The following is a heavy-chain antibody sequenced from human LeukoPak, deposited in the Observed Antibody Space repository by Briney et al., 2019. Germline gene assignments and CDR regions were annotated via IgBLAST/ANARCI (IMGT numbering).Heavy chain of an antibody. Sequence: PGGSLRLSCAASGFTFDDYAMHWVRQAPGKGLEWVSGISWNSGSIGYADSVKGRFTISRDNAKNSLYLQMNSLRAEDTAVYYCARDFTPRYSGYDDYWGQGNLVTVSS. V-gene: IGHV3-9*01. CDR1: GFTFDDYA. D-gene: IGHD5-12*01. CDR3: ARDFTPRYSGYDDY. CDR2: ISWNSGSI. J-gene: IGHJ4*02.